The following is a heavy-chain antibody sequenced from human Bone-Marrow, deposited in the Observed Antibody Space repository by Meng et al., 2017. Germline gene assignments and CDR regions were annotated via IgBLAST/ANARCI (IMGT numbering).Heavy chain of an antibody. CDR1: GFTFSSYG. V-gene: IGHV3-33*01. D-gene: IGHD5-18*01. CDR2: IWYDGSNK. CDR3: ARGWAMAPYFDY. Sequence: GESLKISCAASGFTFSSYGMHWVRQAPGKGLEWVAVIWYDGSNKYYADSVKGRFTISRDNSKNTLYLQMNSLRAEDTAVYYCARGWAMAPYFDYWGQGTLVTVSS. J-gene: IGHJ4*02.